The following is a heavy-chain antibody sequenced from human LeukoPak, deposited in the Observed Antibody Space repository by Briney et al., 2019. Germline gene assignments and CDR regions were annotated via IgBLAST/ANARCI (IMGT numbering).Heavy chain of an antibody. V-gene: IGHV4-4*07. D-gene: IGHD3-16*02. Sequence: SETLSLTCTVSGGSISSYYWSWIRQPAGKGLEWIGRIYTSGSTNYNPSLKSRVTMSVDTSKNQFSLKLSSVTAADTAVYYCVREDRLRLGELSSIIFDYWGQGTLVTVSS. CDR3: VREDRLRLGELSSIIFDY. CDR1: GGSISSYY. CDR2: IYTSGST. J-gene: IGHJ4*02.